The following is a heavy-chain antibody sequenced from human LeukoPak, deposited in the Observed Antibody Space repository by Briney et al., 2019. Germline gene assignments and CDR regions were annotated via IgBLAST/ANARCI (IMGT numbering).Heavy chain of an antibody. J-gene: IGHJ4*02. V-gene: IGHV1-18*01. CDR1: GYTFTSYG. CDR3: ARGGGGYNWKDYFDY. D-gene: IGHD1-20*01. Sequence: ASVKVSCKASGYTFTSYGISWVRQAPGQGLEWMGWISAYNGSTNYAQKLQGRVTMTTDTSTSTAYMELRSLRSDDTAVYYCARGGGGYNWKDYFDYWGQGTLVTVSS. CDR2: ISAYNGST.